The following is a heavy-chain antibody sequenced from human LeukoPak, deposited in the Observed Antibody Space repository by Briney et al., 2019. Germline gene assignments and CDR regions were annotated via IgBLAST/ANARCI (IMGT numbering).Heavy chain of an antibody. CDR1: TVSISSEDHY. J-gene: IGHJ4*02. CDR3: ARVTMTVFGVVPRVFDS. CDR2: MYYTGSA. V-gene: IGHV4-30-4*08. D-gene: IGHD3-3*01. Sequence: SETLSLTCTVSTVSISSEDHYWSWIRQPPGQGLEWIAYMYYTGSAYYNPSLKSRVTMSTDTSTNQFSLRLNFVSPADTAVYYCARVTMTVFGVVPRVFDSWGQGTLVTVSS.